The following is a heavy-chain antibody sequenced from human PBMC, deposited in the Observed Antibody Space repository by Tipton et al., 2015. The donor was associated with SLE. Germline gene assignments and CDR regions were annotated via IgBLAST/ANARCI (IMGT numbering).Heavy chain of an antibody. D-gene: IGHD3-3*01. CDR1: GGSISSGSYY. CDR3: ASGNYDFWSGYPLPYYCYYMDV. Sequence: TLSLTCTVSGGSISSGSYYWSWIRQPPGKGLEWIGYIYYSGSTDYNPSLKSRVTISVDTSKNQFSLKLSSVTAADTAVYYCASGNYDFWSGYPLPYYCYYMDVWGKGTTVTVTS. V-gene: IGHV4-61*01. J-gene: IGHJ6*03. CDR2: IYYSGST.